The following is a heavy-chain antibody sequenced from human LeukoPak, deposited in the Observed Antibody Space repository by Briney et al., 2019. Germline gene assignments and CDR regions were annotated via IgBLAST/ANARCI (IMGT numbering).Heavy chain of an antibody. D-gene: IGHD3-22*01. CDR3: TTASEYYYDSSGYRFDY. J-gene: IGHJ4*02. CDR1: GFTFSSYG. Sequence: PGGSLRLSCAASGFTFSSYGMHWVRQAPGKGLEWVGRIKSKTDGGTTDYAAPVKGRFTISRDDSKNTLYLQMNSLKTEDTAVYYCTTASEYYYDSSGYRFDYWGQGTLVTVSS. CDR2: IKSKTDGGTT. V-gene: IGHV3-15*01.